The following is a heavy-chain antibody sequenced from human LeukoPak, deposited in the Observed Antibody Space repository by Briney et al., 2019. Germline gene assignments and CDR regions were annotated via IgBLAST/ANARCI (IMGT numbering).Heavy chain of an antibody. D-gene: IGHD6-13*01. CDR3: ARRYSSSWYSGYFDY. Sequence: PSETLSLTCTVSGGSISSYYWSWIRQPPGKGLEWIGYIYYSGSTNYNPSLKSRVTISVDTSKNQFSLKLSSVTAADTAVYYCARRYSSSWYSGYFDYWGQGTLVTVSS. CDR1: GGSISSYY. V-gene: IGHV4-59*12. J-gene: IGHJ4*02. CDR2: IYYSGST.